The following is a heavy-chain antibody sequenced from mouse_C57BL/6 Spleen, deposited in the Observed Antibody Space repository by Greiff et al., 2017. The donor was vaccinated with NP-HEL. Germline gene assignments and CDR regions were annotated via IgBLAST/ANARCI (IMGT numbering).Heavy chain of an antibody. D-gene: IGHD5-1*01. CDR2: ISDGGSYT. CDR1: GFTFSSYA. J-gene: IGHJ2*01. V-gene: IGHV5-4*01. CDR3: ARDRSTNYFDY. Sequence: DVKLVESGGGLVKPGGSLKLSCAASGFTFSSYAMSWVRQTPEKRLEWVATISDGGSYTYYPDNVKGRFTISRDNAKNNLYLQMSHLKSEDTAMYYCARDRSTNYFDYWGQGTTLTVSS.